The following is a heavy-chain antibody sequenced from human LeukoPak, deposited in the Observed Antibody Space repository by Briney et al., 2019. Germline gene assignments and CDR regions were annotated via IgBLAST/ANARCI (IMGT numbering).Heavy chain of an antibody. J-gene: IGHJ4*02. CDR2: IYPGDSDT. Sequence: GESLKISCKGSGYSFTSYWIGWVRQMPGKGLEWKGIIYPGDSDTRYSPSFQGQVTISADKSISTAYLQWSSLKASDTAMYYCARRTNYYDSSGYPARIDYWGQGTLVTVSS. CDR3: ARRTNYYDSSGYPARIDY. D-gene: IGHD3-22*01. V-gene: IGHV5-51*01. CDR1: GYSFTSYW.